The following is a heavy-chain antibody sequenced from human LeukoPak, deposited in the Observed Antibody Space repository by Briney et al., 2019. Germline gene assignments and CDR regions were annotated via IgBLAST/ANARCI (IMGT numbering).Heavy chain of an antibody. D-gene: IGHD3-9*01. CDR3: AKDRTYYDILTGYLGYYYYYGMDV. Sequence: GGSLRHSCAASGFTFSSYAMSWVRQAPGKGLEWVSAISGSGGSTYYADSVKGRFTISRDNSKNTLYLQMNSLRAEDTAVYYCAKDRTYYDILTGYLGYYYYYGMDVWGQGTTVTVSS. CDR2: ISGSGGST. CDR1: GFTFSSYA. V-gene: IGHV3-23*01. J-gene: IGHJ6*02.